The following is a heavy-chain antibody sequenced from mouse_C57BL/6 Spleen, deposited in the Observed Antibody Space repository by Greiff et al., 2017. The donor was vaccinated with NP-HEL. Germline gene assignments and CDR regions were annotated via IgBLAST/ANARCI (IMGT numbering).Heavy chain of an antibody. V-gene: IGHV1-82*01. J-gene: IGHJ1*03. CDR1: GYAFSSSW. CDR2: IYPGDGDT. D-gene: IGHD1-1*01. Sequence: QVQLQQSGPELVKPGASVKISCKASGYAFSSSWMNWVKQRPGKGLEWIGRIYPGDGDTHYNGKFKGKATLTVDKSSSTAYMPLSSLTSEASAVFIRARWSTVGAGYNDVWGTGTTVTVSS. CDR3: ARWSTVGAGYNDV.